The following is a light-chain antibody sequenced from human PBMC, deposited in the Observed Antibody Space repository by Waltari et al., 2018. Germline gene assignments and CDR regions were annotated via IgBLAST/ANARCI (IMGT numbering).Light chain of an antibody. CDR1: SPNIGINY. Sequence: QSVLTQPPSVSAASGQKVTISCSGTSPNIGINYLSWYPHFPGTAPKLPIYENDKRPSGIPGRFPGSKSGTSAPLDIHGVQTWDEADYYCGTWDSSMSVAVLGGGTKVTVL. J-gene: IGLJ2*01. CDR3: GTWDSSMSVAV. CDR2: END. V-gene: IGLV1-51*01.